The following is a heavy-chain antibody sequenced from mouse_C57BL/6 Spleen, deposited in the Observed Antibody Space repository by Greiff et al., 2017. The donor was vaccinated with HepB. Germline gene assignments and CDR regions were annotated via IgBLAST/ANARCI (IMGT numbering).Heavy chain of an antibody. D-gene: IGHD1-1*01. V-gene: IGHV5-4*01. J-gene: IGHJ2*01. CDR3: ARDDYGRDYFDY. CDR1: GFTFSSYA. CDR2: ISDGGSYT. Sequence: EVKLMESGGGLVKPGGSLKLSCAASGFTFSSYAMSWVRQTPEKRLEWVATISDGGSYTYYPDNVKGRFTISRDNAKNNLYLQMSHLKSEDTAMYYCARDDYGRDYFDYWGQGTTLTVSP.